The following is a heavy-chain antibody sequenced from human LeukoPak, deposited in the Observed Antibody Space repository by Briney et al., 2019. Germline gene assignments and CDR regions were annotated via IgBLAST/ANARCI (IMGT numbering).Heavy chain of an antibody. Sequence: QPGGSLRLSCAASGFTFSSYAMHWVRQAPGKGLEWVGFIRSKAYGGTTEYAASVKGRFTISRDDSKSIAYLQMNSLKTEDTAVYYCTRSPVAGARWFDPWGQGTLVTVSS. CDR3: TRSPVAGARWFDP. CDR1: GFTFSSYA. J-gene: IGHJ5*02. CDR2: IRSKAYGGTT. D-gene: IGHD6-19*01. V-gene: IGHV3-49*04.